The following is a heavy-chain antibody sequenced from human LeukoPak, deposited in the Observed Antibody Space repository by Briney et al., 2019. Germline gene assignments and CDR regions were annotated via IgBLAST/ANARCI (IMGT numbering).Heavy chain of an antibody. CDR2: IRYDGSNK. D-gene: IGHD3-10*01. J-gene: IGHJ4*02. CDR1: GFTFSSYG. V-gene: IGHV3-30*02. CDR3: AKDAGDYYGSGSYYMGYFDY. Sequence: GGSLRLSCAASGFTFSSYGMHWVRQAPGKGLEWVAFIRYDGSNKYYADSVKGRFTISRDNSKNTLYLQMNSLRAEDTAVYYCAKDAGDYYGSGSYYMGYFDYWGQGTLVTVSS.